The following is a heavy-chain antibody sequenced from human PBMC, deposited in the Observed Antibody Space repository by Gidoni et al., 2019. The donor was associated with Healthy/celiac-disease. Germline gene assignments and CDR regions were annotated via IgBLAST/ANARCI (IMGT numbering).Heavy chain of an antibody. V-gene: IGHV3-30*01. CDR2: ISYDGSNK. CDR1: GFTFSSYA. Sequence: QVQLVESGGGVVQPGRSLRPSCAASGFTFSSYAMHWVRQAPGKGLEWVAVISYDGSNKYYADSVKGRFTISRDNSKNTLYLQMNSLRAEDTAVYYCASDAAAGTGYYYGMDVWGQGTTVTVSS. CDR3: ASDAAAGTGYYYGMDV. D-gene: IGHD6-13*01. J-gene: IGHJ6*02.